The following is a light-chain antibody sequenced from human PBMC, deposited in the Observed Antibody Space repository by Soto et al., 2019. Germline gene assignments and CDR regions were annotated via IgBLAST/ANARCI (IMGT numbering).Light chain of an antibody. CDR3: SSYTSSRAYV. CDR2: EVS. J-gene: IGLJ1*01. CDR1: SSDVGGYNY. V-gene: IGLV2-14*01. Sequence: QSALTQPASVSGSPGQSITISCTGTSSDVGGYNYVSWYQQHPGKAPKLMIYEVSNRPSGVSNRFSGSKSGNTASLTISGLQAEDEADYYCSSYTSSRAYVFGIGTQLTVL.